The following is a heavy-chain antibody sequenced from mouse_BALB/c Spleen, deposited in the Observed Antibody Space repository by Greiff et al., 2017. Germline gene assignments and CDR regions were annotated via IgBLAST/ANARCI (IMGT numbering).Heavy chain of an antibody. CDR3: ARESYYGSSSFAY. CDR2: ISSGGGNT. Sequence: DVMLVESGGGLVKPGGSLKLSCAASGFTFSSYTMSWVRQTPEKRLEWVATISSGGGNTYYPDSVKGRFTISRDNAKNNLYLQMSSLRSEDTALYYCARESYYGSSSFAYWGQGTLVTVSA. V-gene: IGHV5-9*03. D-gene: IGHD1-1*01. J-gene: IGHJ3*01. CDR1: GFTFSSYT.